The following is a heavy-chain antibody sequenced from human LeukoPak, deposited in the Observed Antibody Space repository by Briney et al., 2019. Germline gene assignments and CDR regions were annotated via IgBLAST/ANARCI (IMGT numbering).Heavy chain of an antibody. J-gene: IGHJ3*02. CDR3: ATYYYDSSGYSVSRAFDI. V-gene: IGHV3-30*02. Sequence: GGSLRLSCAASGFTFSSYSMHWVRQAPGKGLEWVAFIRYDGSNKYYADSVKGRFTISRDNSKNTLYLQMNSLRAEDTAVYYCATYYYDSSGYSVSRAFDIWGQGTMVTVSS. D-gene: IGHD3-22*01. CDR2: IRYDGSNK. CDR1: GFTFSSYS.